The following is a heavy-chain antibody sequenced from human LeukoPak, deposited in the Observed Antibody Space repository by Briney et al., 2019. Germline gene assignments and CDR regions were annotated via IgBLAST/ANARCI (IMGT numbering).Heavy chain of an antibody. V-gene: IGHV5-51*01. D-gene: IGHD3-3*01. J-gene: IGHJ4*02. CDR2: IFPGDFDT. CDR3: ARCLPGVEWGIDY. CDR1: GYSFTSYW. Sequence: GESLKISCKGSGYSFTSYWIGWVRQMPGKGLEWVGIIFPGDFDTRYSPSFQGQVTISADKSISTAYLQWSSLKASNTAMYYWARCLPGVEWGIDYWGQGTLVTVSS.